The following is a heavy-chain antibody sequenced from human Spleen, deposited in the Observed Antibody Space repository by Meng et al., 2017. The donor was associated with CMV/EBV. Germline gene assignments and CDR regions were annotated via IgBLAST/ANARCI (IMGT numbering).Heavy chain of an antibody. J-gene: IGHJ1*01. D-gene: IGHD3-22*01. CDR2: INPNTGGT. V-gene: IGHV1-2*02. Sequence: ASVKVSCKASGYTFTGYFIHWVRQAPGQGLEWMGWINPNTGGTKYAQKFQGRVTMTRDTSISTASMELNSLTSDDTATYYCARDSGETDYYDSSGYYAEHWGQGTLVTVSS. CDR3: ARDSGETDYYDSSGYYAEH. CDR1: GYTFTGYF.